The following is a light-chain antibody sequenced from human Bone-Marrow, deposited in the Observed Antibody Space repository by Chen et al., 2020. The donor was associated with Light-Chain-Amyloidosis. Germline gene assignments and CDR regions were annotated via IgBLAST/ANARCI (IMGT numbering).Light chain of an antibody. Sequence: SYELTQPPSVSVSPGQTARITCSGDALPTKYAYWYQQKPGQAPVLVIHRDTERPSGISERFSGSSSGTTATLTISGVQAEDEADYHGQSADSSGTYEVIFGGGTKLTVL. CDR2: RDT. CDR3: QSADSSGTYEVI. CDR1: ALPTKY. J-gene: IGLJ2*01. V-gene: IGLV3-25*03.